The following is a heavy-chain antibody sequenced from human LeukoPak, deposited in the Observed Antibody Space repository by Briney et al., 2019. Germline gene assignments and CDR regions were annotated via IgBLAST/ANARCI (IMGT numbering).Heavy chain of an antibody. CDR1: GFTVSSNY. J-gene: IGHJ6*03. D-gene: IGHD3-10*01. CDR2: IYSGGST. CDR3: ARVYGSGSYTDYYYYMDV. Sequence: PGGSLRLSCAASGFTVSSNYMSWVRQAPGKGLEWVSVIYSGGSTYYADSVKGRFTISRDNSKNTLYLQMNSLRAEDTAVYYCARVYGSGSYTDYYYYMDVWGKGTTVTVSS. V-gene: IGHV3-66*02.